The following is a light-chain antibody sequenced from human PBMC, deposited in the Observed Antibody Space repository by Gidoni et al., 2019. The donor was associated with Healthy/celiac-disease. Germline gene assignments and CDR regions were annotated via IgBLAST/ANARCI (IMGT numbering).Light chain of an antibody. J-gene: IGLJ2*01. CDR3: SSYTSSSLVV. Sequence: QSALTQPASVSGSPGQSITISCTGTSSDVGGYNYVSVYQQHPGKAPKLMIYDVSNRPSGVSNRFSGSKSGNTASLTISGLQAEDEADYYCSSYTSSSLVVFGGGTKLTV. V-gene: IGLV2-14*03. CDR2: DVS. CDR1: SSDVGGYNY.